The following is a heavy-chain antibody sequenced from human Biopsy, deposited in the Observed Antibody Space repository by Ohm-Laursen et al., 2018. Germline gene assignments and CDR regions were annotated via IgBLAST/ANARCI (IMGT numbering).Heavy chain of an antibody. D-gene: IGHD4-17*01. J-gene: IGHJ4*02. V-gene: IGHV4-59*08. CDR2: ISYSGST. CDR3: ARGRSDYPPTF. Sequence: PSQTLSLTCPVSGGSISSSYWSWIRQPPGKGLEWIGYISYSGSTSYNPSLKSRVTISADTSKNQLSLTLSSLTAADTAVYFCARGRSDYPPTFWGPGTLVTVSS. CDR1: GGSISSSY.